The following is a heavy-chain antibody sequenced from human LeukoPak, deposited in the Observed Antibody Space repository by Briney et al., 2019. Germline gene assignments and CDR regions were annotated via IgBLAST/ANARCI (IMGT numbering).Heavy chain of an antibody. D-gene: IGHD1-26*01. J-gene: IGHJ4*02. CDR2: NK. V-gene: IGHV3-33*06. Sequence: NKYSADSVKGRFTISRDNSKNTLYLQMNSLRAEDTAVYYCAKELWYSGSYYWGQGTLVTVSS. CDR3: AKELWYSGSYY.